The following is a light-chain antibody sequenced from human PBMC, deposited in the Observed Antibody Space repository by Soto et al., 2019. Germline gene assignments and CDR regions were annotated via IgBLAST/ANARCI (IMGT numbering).Light chain of an antibody. CDR2: GTS. V-gene: IGKV3-20*01. CDR1: QSFDSY. Sequence: EIVLTQSPGTLSLSPGERATVSCRASQSFDSYLAWYQQKPGQAHRLHIYGTSSRATGIPGRFSGSGSGTDFTLTISRVEPEDFAVYYCQQYATSPATFGQGARLDNK. CDR3: QQYATSPAT. J-gene: IGKJ5*01.